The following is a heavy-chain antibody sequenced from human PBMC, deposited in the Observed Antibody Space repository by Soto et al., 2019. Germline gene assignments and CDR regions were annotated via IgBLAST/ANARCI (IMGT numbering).Heavy chain of an antibody. J-gene: IGHJ4*02. CDR2: INHSGST. V-gene: IGHV4-34*01. Sequence: QVQLQQWGAGLLKPSETLSLTCAVYGGSFSGYYWSWIRQPPGKGLEWIGEINHSGSTNYNPSLKSRVTISVDTSKNQFSLKLSSVTAADTAVYYCARRVVAATLSFDYWGQGTLVTVSS. D-gene: IGHD2-15*01. CDR1: GGSFSGYY. CDR3: ARRVVAATLSFDY.